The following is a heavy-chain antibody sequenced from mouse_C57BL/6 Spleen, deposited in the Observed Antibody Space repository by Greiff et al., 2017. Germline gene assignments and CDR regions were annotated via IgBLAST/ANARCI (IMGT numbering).Heavy chain of an antibody. CDR1: GYTFTSYW. Sequence: QVQLQQPGAELVKPGASVKLSCKASGYTFTSYWMQWVKQRPGQGLEWIGEFDPSDSYNNYNQKFKGKATLTVDTSSSTAYMQLSSLTSEDSAVYYCARVDGNYNAMDYWGQGTSVTVSA. CDR3: ARVDGNYNAMDY. CDR2: FDPSDSYN. D-gene: IGHD2-1*01. V-gene: IGHV1-50*01. J-gene: IGHJ4*01.